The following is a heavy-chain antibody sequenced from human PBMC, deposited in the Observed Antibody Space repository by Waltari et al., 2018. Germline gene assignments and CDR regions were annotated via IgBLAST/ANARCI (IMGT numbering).Heavy chain of an antibody. J-gene: IGHJ4*02. Sequence: QAQLQQWGAGLLKPSETLSLTCAVYGGSFSGYYWSWIRQPPGKGLEWIGEINHSGSTNYNPSLKSRVTISVDTSKNQFSLKLSSVTAADTAVYYCARGNVVVIAMDYWGQGTLVTVSS. CDR2: INHSGST. CDR3: ARGNVVVIAMDY. V-gene: IGHV4-34*01. D-gene: IGHD2-21*01. CDR1: GGSFSGYY.